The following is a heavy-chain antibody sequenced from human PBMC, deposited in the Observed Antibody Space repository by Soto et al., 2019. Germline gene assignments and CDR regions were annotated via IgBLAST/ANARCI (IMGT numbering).Heavy chain of an antibody. Sequence: EVQLAESGGGWAQPGGSLRLSCPAPGFTLSGYAMDWVRQAPGKGLEYVSGISSNGVGTYYANSVQGRFTISRDNSKNTVYLQMGSLRPEDMAVYYCARRARPDFYYMDVWGKGTTVTVS. V-gene: IGHV3-64*01. J-gene: IGHJ6*03. CDR1: GFTLSGYA. CDR3: ARRARPDFYYMDV. CDR2: ISSNGVGT. D-gene: IGHD6-6*01.